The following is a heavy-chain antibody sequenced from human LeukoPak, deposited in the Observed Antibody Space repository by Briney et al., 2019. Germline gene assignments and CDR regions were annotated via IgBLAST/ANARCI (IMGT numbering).Heavy chain of an antibody. CDR1: GGSISSSSYY. CDR3: ARGRYFAY. CDR2: IYYSGST. Sequence: SETLSLTCTVSGGSISSSSYYWGWIRQPPGKGLEWIGSIYYSGSTYYNPSLKSRVTISVDTSKNQFSLKLSSVTAADTAVYYCARGRYFAYWSQGTLVTVSS. V-gene: IGHV4-39*07. J-gene: IGHJ4*02.